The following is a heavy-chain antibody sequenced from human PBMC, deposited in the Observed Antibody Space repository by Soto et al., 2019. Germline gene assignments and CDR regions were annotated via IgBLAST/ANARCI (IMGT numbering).Heavy chain of an antibody. Sequence: PGESLKISCKGSGYSFAGYWITWVRQKPGKGLEWMGRIDPSDSRTYYSPSFRGHVTISVTKSITTVFLQWSSLRASGTAMYYCARQIYDSDTGPNFQYYFDSWGQGTPVTVS. J-gene: IGHJ4*02. D-gene: IGHD3-22*01. V-gene: IGHV5-10-1*01. CDR2: IDPSDSRT. CDR1: GYSFAGYW. CDR3: ARQIYDSDTGPNFQYYFDS.